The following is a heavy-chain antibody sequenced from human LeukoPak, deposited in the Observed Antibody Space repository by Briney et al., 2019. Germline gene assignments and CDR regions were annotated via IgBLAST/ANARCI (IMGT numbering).Heavy chain of an antibody. Sequence: SETLSLTCTVSGGSISSYYWSWIRQPPGKGLEWIGYIYYSGSTNHNPSLKSRVTISVDTSKNQFSLKLSSVTAADTAVYYCARQQQGAFDIWGQGTMVTVSS. V-gene: IGHV4-59*01. CDR1: GGSISSYY. J-gene: IGHJ3*02. D-gene: IGHD6-13*01. CDR3: ARQQQGAFDI. CDR2: IYYSGST.